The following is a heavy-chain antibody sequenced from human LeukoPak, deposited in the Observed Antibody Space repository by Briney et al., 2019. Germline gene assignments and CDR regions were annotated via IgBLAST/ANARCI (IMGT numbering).Heavy chain of an antibody. D-gene: IGHD6-13*01. V-gene: IGHV1-2*02. CDR3: ATALSPGIAAAGKRRALDY. J-gene: IGHJ4*02. Sequence: ASVKVSCKASGYTFGGYYMHWMRQAPGQGLEWMGWISPNSGGTKYAQKFQGRVTMTRDTSISTAYMELSRLRSDDTAVYYCATALSPGIAAAGKRRALDYWGQGTLVTVSS. CDR1: GYTFGGYY. CDR2: ISPNSGGT.